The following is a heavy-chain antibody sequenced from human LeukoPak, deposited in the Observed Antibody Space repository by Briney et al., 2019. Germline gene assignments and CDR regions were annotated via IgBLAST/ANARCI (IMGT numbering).Heavy chain of an antibody. J-gene: IGHJ1*01. Sequence: SWIRQPPGKALEWLALIYWNDDKRYSPPLKSRLTITKDTSKNQVVLTMTNMDPVDTATYYCAHSYLGIAARPEAEYFQHWGQGTLVTVSS. V-gene: IGHV2-5*01. D-gene: IGHD6-6*01. CDR2: IYWNDDK. CDR3: AHSYLGIAARPEAEYFQH.